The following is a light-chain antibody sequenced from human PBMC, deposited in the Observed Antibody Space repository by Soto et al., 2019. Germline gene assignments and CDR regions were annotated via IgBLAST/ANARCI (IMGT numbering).Light chain of an antibody. J-gene: IGLJ3*02. V-gene: IGLV5-45*03. CDR1: SGINVATYR. CDR2: YKSDSDN. CDR3: LIWHNNAWV. Sequence: QTVVTQPSSLSASPGASASLTCTLRSGINVATYRIYWYQQKPGSPPQYLLRYKSDSDNQQGSGVPSRFSGFKDTSANAGILLISGLQSEDEADYYCLIWHNNAWVFGGGTKVTVL.